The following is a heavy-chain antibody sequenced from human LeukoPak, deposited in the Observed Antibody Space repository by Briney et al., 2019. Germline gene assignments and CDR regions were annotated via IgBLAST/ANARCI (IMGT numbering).Heavy chain of an antibody. J-gene: IGHJ4*02. CDR1: GGSISSYY. CDR2: IYTSGST. V-gene: IGHV4-4*07. CDR3: ARARDCSSTSCYFDY. D-gene: IGHD2-2*01. Sequence: SSETLSLTCTVSGGSISSYYWSWIRQPAGKGLEWIGRIYTSGSTNYNPSLKSRVTMSVDTSKNQFSLKLSSVTAADTAVYYCARARDCSSTSCYFDYWGQGTLVTVSS.